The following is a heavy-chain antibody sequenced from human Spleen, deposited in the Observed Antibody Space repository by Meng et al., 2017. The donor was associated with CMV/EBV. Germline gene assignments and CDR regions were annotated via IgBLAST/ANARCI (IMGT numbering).Heavy chain of an antibody. D-gene: IGHD2-2*01. Sequence: SGFTFSNAWMSWVRQAPGKGLEWVGRIKSKTDGGTTDYAAPVKGRFTISRDDSKNTLYLQMNSLKTEDTAVYYCTTTGRYQLTGWFDYWGQGTLVTVSS. V-gene: IGHV3-15*01. CDR3: TTTGRYQLTGWFDY. J-gene: IGHJ4*02. CDR2: IKSKTDGGTT. CDR1: GFTFSNAW.